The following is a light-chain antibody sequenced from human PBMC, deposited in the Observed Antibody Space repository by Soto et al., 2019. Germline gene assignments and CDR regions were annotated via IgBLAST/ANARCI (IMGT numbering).Light chain of an antibody. Sequence: EIVMTQSPATLSVSPGERATLSCRASQSVSSNLAWYQQKPGQAPRLLIYGASTRATGIPARFSGSGSGTEVTLTISSLQSEDFAFYYCQQYNNWPPFTFGPGTKVDIK. CDR3: QQYNNWPPFT. J-gene: IGKJ3*01. CDR2: GAS. V-gene: IGKV3-15*01. CDR1: QSVSSN.